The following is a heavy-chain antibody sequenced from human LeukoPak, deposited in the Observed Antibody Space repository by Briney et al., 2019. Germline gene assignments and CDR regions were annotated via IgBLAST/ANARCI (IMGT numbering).Heavy chain of an antibody. Sequence: GRSLRLSCAASGFTFSSYGMHWVRQAPGKGLEWVAVIWYDGSNKYYADSVKGRFTISRDDSKNTLYLQMNSLRAEDTAVYYCAREGEVVVITESFDYWGQGTLVTVSS. CDR2: IWYDGSNK. J-gene: IGHJ4*02. D-gene: IGHD3-22*01. V-gene: IGHV3-33*01. CDR1: GFTFSSYG. CDR3: AREGEVVVITESFDY.